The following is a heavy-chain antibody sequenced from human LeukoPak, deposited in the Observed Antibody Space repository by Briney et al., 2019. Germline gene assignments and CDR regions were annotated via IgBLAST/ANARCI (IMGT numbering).Heavy chain of an antibody. CDR2: IYTSGST. CDR1: GGSISSGSYY. Sequence: SQTLSLTCTVSGGSISSGSYYWSWIRQPAGKGLEWIGRIYTSGSTNYNPSLKSRVTISVDTSKNQFSLKLSSVTAADTAVYYCARGTVGIAVRIDYWGQGTLVTVSS. V-gene: IGHV4-61*02. D-gene: IGHD6-19*01. CDR3: ARGTVGIAVRIDY. J-gene: IGHJ4*02.